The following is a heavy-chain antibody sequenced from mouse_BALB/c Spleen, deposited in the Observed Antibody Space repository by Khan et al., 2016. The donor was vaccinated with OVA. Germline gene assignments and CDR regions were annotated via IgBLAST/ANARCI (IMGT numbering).Heavy chain of an antibody. J-gene: IGHJ1*01. D-gene: IGHD1-1*01. Sequence: QVQLQQSGAELVKPGASVKFSCKASGYTFTSYDINWVRQTPGQGLEWIGWIFPCAGSTTYNEKFKGRVTLTSDKSSSTAYMQLSRLTSEDSAVYSCAGHYSSSILYWYFDDWGAGTTVTVSS. V-gene: IGHV1-85*01. CDR1: GYTFTSYD. CDR2: IFPCAGST. CDR3: AGHYSSSILYWYFDD.